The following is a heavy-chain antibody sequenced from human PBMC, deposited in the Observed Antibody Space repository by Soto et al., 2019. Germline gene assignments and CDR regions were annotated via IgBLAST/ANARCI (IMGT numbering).Heavy chain of an antibody. Sequence: GGSLRLSCAASGFIFGSYGMHWVRQAPGKGLEWVGDITYDGSNKYYADSVKGRFTISRDNSKNTLFLQMNSLRAEDTAVYYCAKDWGDIVVVPAVMPDFWGQGTLVTVSS. J-gene: IGHJ4*02. CDR3: AKDWGDIVVVPAVMPDF. D-gene: IGHD2-2*01. CDR1: GFIFGSYG. CDR2: ITYDGSNK. V-gene: IGHV3-30*18.